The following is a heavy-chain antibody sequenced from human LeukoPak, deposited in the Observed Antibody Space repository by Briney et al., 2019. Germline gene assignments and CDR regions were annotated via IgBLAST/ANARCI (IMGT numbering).Heavy chain of an antibody. J-gene: IGHJ4*02. V-gene: IGHV3-49*03. Sequence: PGGSLRLSCTASGFTFGDYAMSWFRQAPGKGLEWVGFIRSKAYSGSNEYAASVRCRFTSSSDKSTSIAYLQMNSLKAEDTAVYYCTRDSDYGDYTFDYWGQGTLVTVSS. D-gene: IGHD4-17*01. CDR3: TRDSDYGDYTFDY. CDR1: GFTFGDYA. CDR2: IRSKAYSGSN.